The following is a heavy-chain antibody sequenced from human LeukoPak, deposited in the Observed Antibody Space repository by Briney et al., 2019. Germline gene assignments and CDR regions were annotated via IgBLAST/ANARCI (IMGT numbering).Heavy chain of an antibody. D-gene: IGHD6-13*01. V-gene: IGHV4-39*01. J-gene: IGHJ4*02. CDR3: ARHNGYTSSWYGYFFDH. CDR1: GGSIRSISYH. Sequence: PSETLSLTCTVSGGSIRSISYHWGWIRQPPGKGPEWIGSICYSGSLYYNPSLKSRATISIDTSKNQFSLKMTSVTAADTAVYYCARHNGYTSSWYGYFFDHWGQGILASVSS. CDR2: ICYSGSL.